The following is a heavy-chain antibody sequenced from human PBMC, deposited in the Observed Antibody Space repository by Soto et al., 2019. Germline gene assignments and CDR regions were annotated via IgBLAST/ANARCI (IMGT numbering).Heavy chain of an antibody. V-gene: IGHV4-31*03. J-gene: IGHJ3*02. CDR3: ARAIFYYDSSGYYFDAFDI. CDR1: GGSISSGGYY. CDR2: IYYSGST. D-gene: IGHD3-22*01. Sequence: PSETLSLTCTVSGGSISSGGYYWNWIRQHPGKGLEWIGYIYYSGSTYYNPSLKSRVTISVDTSKNQFSLKLSSVTAADTAVYYCARAIFYYDSSGYYFDAFDIWGQGTMVTVSS.